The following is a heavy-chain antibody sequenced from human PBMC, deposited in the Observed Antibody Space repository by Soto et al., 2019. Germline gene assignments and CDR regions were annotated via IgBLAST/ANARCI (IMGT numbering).Heavy chain of an antibody. D-gene: IGHD2-2*01. Sequence: ASVKVSCKASGYTFTSYGISWVRQAPGQGLEWMGWISAYNGNTNYAQKLQGRVTMTTDTSTSTAYMELRSLRSDDTAVYYCARAPRYKSWAVVPAAREYFQHWGQGTLVTVSS. CDR3: ARAPRYKSWAVVPAAREYFQH. CDR1: GYTFTSYG. J-gene: IGHJ1*01. V-gene: IGHV1-18*01. CDR2: ISAYNGNT.